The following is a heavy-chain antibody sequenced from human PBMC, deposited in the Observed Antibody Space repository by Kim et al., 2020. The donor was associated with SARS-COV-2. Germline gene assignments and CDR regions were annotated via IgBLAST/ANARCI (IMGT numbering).Heavy chain of an antibody. J-gene: IGHJ6*02. V-gene: IGHV3-30*02. D-gene: IGHD3-10*01. Sequence: KGRFTISRDNSKNTLYLQMNSLRADDTSVYFCAKGKGSINYYYYYGMDVWGQGTTVTVSS. CDR3: AKGKGSINYYYYYGMDV.